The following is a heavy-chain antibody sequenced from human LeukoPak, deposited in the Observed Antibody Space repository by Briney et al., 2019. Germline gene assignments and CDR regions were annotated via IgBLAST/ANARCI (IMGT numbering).Heavy chain of an antibody. V-gene: IGHV1-2*06. D-gene: IGHD2-2*02. CDR1: GYIFTDYY. CDR2: INPNNGGT. Sequence: ASVKVSCKASGYIFTDYYMHWVRQAPGQGLEWMGRINPNNGGTYYSQKFQGRVTMTRDTSISTAYMEVSRLGSDDTAVYYCARYCSSASCYMFYAFDIWGQGTMVTVSS. J-gene: IGHJ3*02. CDR3: ARYCSSASCYMFYAFDI.